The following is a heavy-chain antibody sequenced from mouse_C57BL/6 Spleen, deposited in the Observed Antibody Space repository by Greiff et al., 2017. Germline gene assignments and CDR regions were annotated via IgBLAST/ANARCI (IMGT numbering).Heavy chain of an antibody. D-gene: IGHD1-1*01. CDR3: TRGYYYGSRSFDY. Sequence: VHVKQSGAELVRPGASVKLSCTASGFNIKDYYMHWVKQRPEQGLEWIGRIDPEDGDTEYAPKFQGKATMTADTSSNTAYLQLSSLTSEDTAVYYCTRGYYYGSRSFDYWGQGTTLTVSS. CDR1: GFNIKDYY. J-gene: IGHJ2*01. CDR2: IDPEDGDT. V-gene: IGHV14-1*01.